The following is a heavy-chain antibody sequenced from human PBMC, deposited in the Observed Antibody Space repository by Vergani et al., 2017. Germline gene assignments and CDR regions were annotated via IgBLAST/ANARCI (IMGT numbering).Heavy chain of an antibody. CDR2: IDWDDDK. J-gene: IGHJ6*02. V-gene: IGHV2-70*04. CDR1: GFSLSTGGMR. CDR3: ARIPDYNYGMDV. Sequence: QVTLKESGPALVKPTQTLTLTCTFSGFSLSTGGMRVSWIRQPPGKALEWLARIDWDDDKFYSTSLKTRLTISKDTSKNQVVLTMTNMDPVDTATYYCARIPDYNYGMDVWGQGTTVTVSS.